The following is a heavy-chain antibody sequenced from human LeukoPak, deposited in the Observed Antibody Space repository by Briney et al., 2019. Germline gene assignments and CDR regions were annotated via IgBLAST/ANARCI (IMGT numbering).Heavy chain of an antibody. D-gene: IGHD3-22*01. CDR3: ASHPGYYDSSDY. Sequence: GGSLRLSCAASGFTFSSYAMHWVRQAPGKGLEWVAVISYDGSNKYYADSVKGRFTISRDNSKNTLYLQMNSLRAEDTAVYYCASHPGYYDSSDYWGQGTLVTVSS. J-gene: IGHJ4*02. CDR2: ISYDGSNK. V-gene: IGHV3-30-3*01. CDR1: GFTFSSYA.